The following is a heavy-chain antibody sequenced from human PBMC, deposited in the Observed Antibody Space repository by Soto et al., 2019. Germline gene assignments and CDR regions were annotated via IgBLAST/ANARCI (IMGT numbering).Heavy chain of an antibody. J-gene: IGHJ4*02. V-gene: IGHV1-18*04. D-gene: IGHD3-10*01. CDR3: ARGYFDY. CDR1: GYTFTSYG. CDR2: ISGYNGYT. Sequence: QVQLVQSGAEVKKPGASVKVSCKTSGYTFTSYGVSWVRQAPGQGLEWVGWISGYNGYTNYAQRLQGRVTMTTDTSTATAYMELRGPRSDDTAIYYCARGYFDYWGQGTLVTVSS.